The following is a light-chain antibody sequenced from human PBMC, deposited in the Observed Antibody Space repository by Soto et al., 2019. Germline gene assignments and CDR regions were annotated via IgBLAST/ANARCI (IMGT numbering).Light chain of an antibody. V-gene: IGKV1-9*01. Sequence: DIQLTQSPSFLSASVGDRVTITCRASQGISSYLAWYQQKPGKAPKLLIYAASTLQSGVPSRFSGSGSGTECTLTISSRQPEDFATYYCQQRNSYPLFTFGPGTKVDIK. CDR3: QQRNSYPLFT. J-gene: IGKJ3*01. CDR2: AAS. CDR1: QGISSY.